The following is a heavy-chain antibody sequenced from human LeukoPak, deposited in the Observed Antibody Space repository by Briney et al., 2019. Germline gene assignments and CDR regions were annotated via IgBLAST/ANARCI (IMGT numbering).Heavy chain of an antibody. D-gene: IGHD3-22*01. Sequence: PGGSLRLSCAASGFTFSSYAMSWVRQAPGKGLEWVAGISYDGSNKYYADSVKGRFTISRDNSKNTPYLQMNSLRAEDTAVYYCAKDYDSSGYCDYWGQGTLVTVSS. CDR1: GFTFSSYA. CDR3: AKDYDSSGYCDY. V-gene: IGHV3-30-3*01. J-gene: IGHJ4*02. CDR2: ISYDGSNK.